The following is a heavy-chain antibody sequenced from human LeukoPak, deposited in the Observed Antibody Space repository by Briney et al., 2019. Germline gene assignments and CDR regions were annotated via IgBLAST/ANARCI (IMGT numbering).Heavy chain of an antibody. CDR2: IKQDGSKK. Sequence: GGSLRLSCEASGFPFSSYWMTWVRQAPGKGLEWVANIKQDGSKKSYVDSVKGRFTISRDNAKNSLYLQMNSLRAEDTAIYYCTRVGYIDEGIDYWGQGTLVTVSS. D-gene: IGHD5-24*01. J-gene: IGHJ4*02. V-gene: IGHV3-7*04. CDR1: GFPFSSYW. CDR3: TRVGYIDEGIDY.